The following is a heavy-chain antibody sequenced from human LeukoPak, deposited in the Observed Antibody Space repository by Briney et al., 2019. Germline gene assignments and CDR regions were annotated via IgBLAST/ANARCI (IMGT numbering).Heavy chain of an antibody. V-gene: IGHV3-21*04. Sequence: PGGSLRLSCAASGFTFSSYSMNWVRQAPGKGLEWVSSISSSSSYIYYADSVKGRFTISRDNAKNSLYLQMNSLRAEDTAVYYCARNAQWLIQYYFDYWGQGTLDTVSS. CDR3: ARNAQWLIQYYFDY. CDR2: ISSSSSYI. D-gene: IGHD6-19*01. CDR1: GFTFSSYS. J-gene: IGHJ4*02.